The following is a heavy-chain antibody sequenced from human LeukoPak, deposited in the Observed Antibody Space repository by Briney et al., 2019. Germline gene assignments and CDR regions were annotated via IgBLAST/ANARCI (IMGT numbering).Heavy chain of an antibody. J-gene: IGHJ4*02. V-gene: IGHV3-33*01. D-gene: IGHD6-19*01. Sequence: GTSLILSCASSGFTFSSYGTHWVRQAPGKGLDLVAFIWHDGSNKYYAASVKGRFTISRDNSKNTLYLQMKSLRGEDTVVYYCARGTGSGWDDYFDYWGEGTLVTVSS. CDR1: GFTFSSYG. CDR3: ARGTGSGWDDYFDY. CDR2: IWHDGSNK.